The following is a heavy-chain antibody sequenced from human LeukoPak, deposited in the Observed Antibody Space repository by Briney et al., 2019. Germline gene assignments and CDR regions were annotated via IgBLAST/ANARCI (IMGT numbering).Heavy chain of an antibody. CDR1: GYTFTSYG. V-gene: IGHV1-18*01. D-gene: IGHD6-19*01. J-gene: IGHJ4*02. CDR3: ARDDHGRWLVPGLYDY. Sequence: GASVKVSCKASGYTFTSYGISWVRQAPGQGLEWMGWISAYNGNTNYAQKLQGRVTMTTDTSTSTAYMELRSLRSDDTAVYYCARDDHGRWLVPGLYDYWGQGTLVTASS. CDR2: ISAYNGNT.